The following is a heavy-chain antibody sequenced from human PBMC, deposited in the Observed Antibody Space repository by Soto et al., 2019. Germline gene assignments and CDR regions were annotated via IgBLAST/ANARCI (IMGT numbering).Heavy chain of an antibody. CDR1: GYTFTSYG. D-gene: IGHD2-15*01. CDR2: ISAYNGNT. CDR3: ARFGGSCYFVDCYGQDV. Sequence: GASVNVSCKASGYTFTSYGISWVRQAPGQGLEWMGWISAYNGNTNYAQKLQGRVTMTTDTSTSTAYMELRSLRSDDTAVYYCARFGGSCYFVDCYGQDVWGQGTTDPVSS. J-gene: IGHJ6*02. V-gene: IGHV1-18*04.